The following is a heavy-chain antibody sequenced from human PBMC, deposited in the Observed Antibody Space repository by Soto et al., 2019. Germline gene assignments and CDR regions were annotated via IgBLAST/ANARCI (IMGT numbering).Heavy chain of an antibody. V-gene: IGHV1-8*01. CDR1: GYTFTSYD. D-gene: IGHD3-10*01. CDR3: ARGSGETGWFHX. CDR2: MNPNSGNT. J-gene: IGHJ5*02. Sequence: VKVSCKASGYTFTSYDINWVRQATGQGLEWMVWMNPNSGNTGYAQKFQGRVTMTRNTSISTAYMELSSLRSEDTAVYYCARGSGETGWFHXWGQGTLVTVSX.